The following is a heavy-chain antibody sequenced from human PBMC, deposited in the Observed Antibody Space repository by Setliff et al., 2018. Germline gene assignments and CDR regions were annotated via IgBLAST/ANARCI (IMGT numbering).Heavy chain of an antibody. D-gene: IGHD3-10*01. J-gene: IGHJ4*02. Sequence: SETLSLTCSVSGGSISPYYWIWIRQSPGKGLEWIGYIFYSGSARYNPSLESRVTMSVDTSKNQISLKLTSVTATDTAVYYCARHEFVGGYYGSVTYRHFDYWGQGTLVTVSS. V-gene: IGHV4-59*08. CDR1: GGSISPYY. CDR3: ARHEFVGGYYGSVTYRHFDY. CDR2: IFYSGSA.